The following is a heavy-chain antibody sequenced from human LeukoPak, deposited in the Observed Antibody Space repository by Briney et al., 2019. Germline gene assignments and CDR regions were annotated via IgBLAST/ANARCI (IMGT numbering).Heavy chain of an antibody. V-gene: IGHV3-23*01. CDR2: ISGSGDST. Sequence: PGGSLRLSCAASGFTFRSYAMSWVRQAPGKGLEWVSVISGSGDSTYYADSVKGRFTISRDNSKNTLYLQMNSLRAEDTAVYYCASSPGRIAAADWFDPWGQGTLVTVSS. D-gene: IGHD6-13*01. CDR1: GFTFRSYA. J-gene: IGHJ5*02. CDR3: ASSPGRIAAADWFDP.